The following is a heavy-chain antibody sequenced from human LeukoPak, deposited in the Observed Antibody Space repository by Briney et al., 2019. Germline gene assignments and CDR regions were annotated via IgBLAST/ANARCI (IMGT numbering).Heavy chain of an antibody. Sequence: GASVKVSCKASGYTFTSYAMNWVRQAPGQGLEWMGWINTNTGNPTYAQGFTGRFVFSLDTSVSTAYLQISSLKAEDTAVYYCARDQKGVAAAAPLYYYYYGMDVWGQGTTVTVSS. J-gene: IGHJ6*02. CDR1: GYTFTSYA. D-gene: IGHD6-13*01. CDR3: ARDQKGVAAAAPLYYYYYGMDV. CDR2: INTNTGNP. V-gene: IGHV7-4-1*02.